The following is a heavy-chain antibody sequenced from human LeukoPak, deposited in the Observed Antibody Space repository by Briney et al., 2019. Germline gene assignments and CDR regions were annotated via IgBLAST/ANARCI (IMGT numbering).Heavy chain of an antibody. V-gene: IGHV3-23*01. CDR1: GFTFSNAW. J-gene: IGHJ4*02. CDR3: AKDHDYGDY. CDR2: ISGSGGST. Sequence: PGGSLRLSCAASGFTFSNAWMSWVRQAPGKGLEWVSAISGSGGSTYYADSVKGRFTISRDNSRNTLYLQMNSLRAEDTAVYYCAKDHDYGDYPGQGTLVTVSS.